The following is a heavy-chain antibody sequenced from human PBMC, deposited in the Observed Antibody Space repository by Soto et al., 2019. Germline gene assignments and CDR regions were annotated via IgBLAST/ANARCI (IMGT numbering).Heavy chain of an antibody. J-gene: IGHJ6*02. CDR2: INHSGST. D-gene: IGHD1-26*01. Sequence: SETLSLTCAVYGGSFSGYYWSWIHQPPGKGLEWIGEINHSGSTNYNPSLKSRVTISVDTSKNQFSLKLSSVTAADTAVYYCARCWDHYYHGMDVWGQGTTVTVSS. V-gene: IGHV4-34*01. CDR1: GGSFSGYY. CDR3: ARCWDHYYHGMDV.